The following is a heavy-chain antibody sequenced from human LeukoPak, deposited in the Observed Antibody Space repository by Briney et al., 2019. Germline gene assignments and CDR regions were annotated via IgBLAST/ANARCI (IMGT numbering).Heavy chain of an antibody. Sequence: SETLSLTCTVSGGSISSSSYYWGWIRQPPGKGLEWIGSIYYSGSTYYNPSLKSRVTISVDTSKNQFSLKLSSATAADTAVYYCARLPGQNAFDIWGQGTMVTVSS. CDR2: IYYSGST. CDR1: GGSISSSSYY. J-gene: IGHJ3*02. V-gene: IGHV4-39*01. CDR3: ARLPGQNAFDI.